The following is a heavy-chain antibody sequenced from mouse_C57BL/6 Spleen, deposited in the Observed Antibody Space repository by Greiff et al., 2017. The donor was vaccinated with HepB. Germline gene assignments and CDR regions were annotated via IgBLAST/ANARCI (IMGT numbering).Heavy chain of an antibody. CDR3: ASPIYYYGSSLHFDY. V-gene: IGHV1-82*01. CDR2: IYPGDGDT. Sequence: QVQLQQSGPELVKPGASVKISCKASGYAFSSSWMNWVKQRPGKGLEWIGRIYPGDGDTNYNGKFKGKATLTADKSSSTAYMQLSSLTSEDSAVYFCASPIYYYGSSLHFDYWGHGTTLTVSS. CDR1: GYAFSSSW. J-gene: IGHJ2*01. D-gene: IGHD1-1*01.